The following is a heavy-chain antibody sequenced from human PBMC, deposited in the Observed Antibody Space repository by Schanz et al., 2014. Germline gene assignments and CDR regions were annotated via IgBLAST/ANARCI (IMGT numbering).Heavy chain of an antibody. D-gene: IGHD3-22*01. V-gene: IGHV1-2*04. Sequence: QVQLVQSGAEAKKPGASVKVSCKASGYTFSDYYIHWVRQAPGQGLEWMGWINPNTGGTNFAQKLQGCVTVTRDTSISTVYMELSRVTYEDTAVYYCAREVGLYDRGGFDPWGQGTLVAVSS. CDR3: AREVGLYDRGGFDP. CDR1: GYTFSDYY. CDR2: INPNTGGT. J-gene: IGHJ5*02.